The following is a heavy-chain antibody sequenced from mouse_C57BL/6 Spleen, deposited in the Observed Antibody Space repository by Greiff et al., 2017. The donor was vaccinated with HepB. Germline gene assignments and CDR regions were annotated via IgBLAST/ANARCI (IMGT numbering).Heavy chain of an antibody. CDR1: GYTFTDYY. J-gene: IGHJ4*01. D-gene: IGHD1-1*02. CDR3: AREGCGFYYAMDY. CDR2: INPNNGGT. Sequence: VQLQQSGPELVKPGASVKISCKASGYTFTDYYMNWVKQSHGKSLEWIGDINPNNGGTSYNQKFKGKATLTVDKSSSTAYMELRSLTSEDSAVYYCAREGCGFYYAMDYWGQGTSVTVSS. V-gene: IGHV1-26*01.